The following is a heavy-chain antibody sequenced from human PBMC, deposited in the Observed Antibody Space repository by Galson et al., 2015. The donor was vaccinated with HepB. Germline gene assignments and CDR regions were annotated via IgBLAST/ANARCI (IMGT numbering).Heavy chain of an antibody. J-gene: IGHJ5*02. CDR3: VIEVPSGFDP. CDR1: GFSFSNYA. Sequence: SLRLSCASSGFSFSNYAIHWVRQAPEKGLEWIGRIRSKGDGGTADHAANVKGRFTISKDDSKNTLFLQINSLKIEDTAVYYCVIEVPSGFDPWGQGTLVTVSS. CDR2: IRSKGDGGTA. V-gene: IGHV3-15*01.